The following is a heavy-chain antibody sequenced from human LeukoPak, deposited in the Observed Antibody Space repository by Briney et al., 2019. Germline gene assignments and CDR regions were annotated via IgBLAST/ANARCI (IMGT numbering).Heavy chain of an antibody. CDR2: INSDGSST. Sequence: GGSLRLSCAASGFTFSSYWMHWVRQAPGKGLVWVSRINSDGSSTSYADSVKGRFTISRDNAKNTLYLQMNSLRAEDTAVYYCARAADYGYYYYHGMDVWGQGTTVTVSS. V-gene: IGHV3-74*01. CDR1: GFTFSSYW. D-gene: IGHD3-16*01. J-gene: IGHJ6*02. CDR3: ARAADYGYYYYHGMDV.